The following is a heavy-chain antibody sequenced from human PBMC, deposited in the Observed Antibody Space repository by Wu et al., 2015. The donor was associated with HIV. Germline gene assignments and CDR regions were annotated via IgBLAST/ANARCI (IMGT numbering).Heavy chain of an antibody. Sequence: QVQLVQSGAEVKKPGASVKVSCKASGYTFTSYDINWVRQATGQGLEWMGWMNPNSGNTGYAQKFQGRVTMTRNTSISTAYMELSSLRSEDTAVYYCAIADYYGSGSYYNGAFDIWGQGTMVTVSS. V-gene: IGHV1-8*01. CDR2: MNPNSGNT. CDR3: AIADYYGSGSYYNGAFDI. J-gene: IGHJ3*02. D-gene: IGHD3-10*01. CDR1: GYTFTSYD.